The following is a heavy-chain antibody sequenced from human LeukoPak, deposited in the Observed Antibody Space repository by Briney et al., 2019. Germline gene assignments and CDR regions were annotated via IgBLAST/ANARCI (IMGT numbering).Heavy chain of an antibody. V-gene: IGHV4-59*08. CDR3: ARWEVRLNAFEM. CDR2: IYYSGST. Sequence: SETLSLTCTVSGGSISSYYWSWIRQPPGKGLEWIGYIYYSGSTNYNPSLKSRVTISVDTSKNQFSLSLSSVTAADTAVYYCARWEVRLNAFEMWGQGTMVTVSS. D-gene: IGHD3-10*01. CDR1: GGSISSYY. J-gene: IGHJ3*02.